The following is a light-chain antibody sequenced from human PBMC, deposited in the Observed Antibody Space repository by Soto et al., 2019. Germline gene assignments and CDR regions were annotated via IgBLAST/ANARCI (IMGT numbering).Light chain of an antibody. CDR3: QQYGSSPPYT. CDR1: QTVSGNY. Sequence: EIILTQSPGILPLSPGERATLSCRASQTVSGNYLAWYQQKPGQSPRLLIYGSSDRAAGIPDRFSGSGSETDFTLTINRVEPEDFAVYYCQQYGSSPPYTFGQGTTLEI. CDR2: GSS. J-gene: IGKJ2*01. V-gene: IGKV3-20*01.